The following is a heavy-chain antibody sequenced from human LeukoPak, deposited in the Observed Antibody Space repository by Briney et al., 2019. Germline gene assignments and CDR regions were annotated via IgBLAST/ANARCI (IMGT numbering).Heavy chain of an antibody. CDR3: ASYGDYRGHYYYYMDV. Sequence: GGSLRLSCAASGFTFSSYAMHWVRQAPGKGLEWVAVISYDGSNKYYADSVKGRFTISRDNSKNTLYLQMNSLRAEDTAVYYCASYGDYRGHYYYYMDVWGKGTTVTVSS. CDR1: GFTFSSYA. D-gene: IGHD4-17*01. J-gene: IGHJ6*03. V-gene: IGHV3-30*04. CDR2: ISYDGSNK.